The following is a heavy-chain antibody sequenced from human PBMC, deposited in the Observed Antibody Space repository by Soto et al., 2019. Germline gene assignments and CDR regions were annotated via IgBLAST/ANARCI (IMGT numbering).Heavy chain of an antibody. Sequence: ASVKVSCKASGYTFTSYYMHWVRQAPGQGLEWMGIINPSGGSTSYAQKFQGRVTMTRDTSTSTVYMELSSLRSEDTAVYYCARDNKSRAGLPGIVGATYCDYWGQGTLVTVSS. CDR1: GYTFTSYY. D-gene: IGHD1-26*01. J-gene: IGHJ4*02. CDR2: INPSGGST. V-gene: IGHV1-46*01. CDR3: ARDNKSRAGLPGIVGATYCDY.